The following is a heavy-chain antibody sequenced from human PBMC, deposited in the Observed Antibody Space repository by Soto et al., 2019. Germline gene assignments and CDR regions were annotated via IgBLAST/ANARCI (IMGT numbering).Heavy chain of an antibody. Sequence: GASVKVSCKASGYTFTSYGISWVRQAPGQGLEWMGWISAYNGNTNYAQKLQGRVTMTTDTSTSTAYMELRSLRSDDTAVYYCARDQGRSPSLFIWDYYYGLDVWGQGTRVTVSS. CDR2: ISAYNGNT. J-gene: IGHJ6*02. D-gene: IGHD6-6*01. CDR3: ARDQGRSPSLFIWDYYYGLDV. CDR1: GYTFTSYG. V-gene: IGHV1-18*04.